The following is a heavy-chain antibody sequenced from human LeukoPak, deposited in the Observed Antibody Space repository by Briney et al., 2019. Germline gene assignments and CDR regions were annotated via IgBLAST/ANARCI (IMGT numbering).Heavy chain of an antibody. CDR3: ARSGYDEVFDY. D-gene: IGHD5-12*01. V-gene: IGHV3-23*01. CDR2: ISGSGGRT. Sequence: GGSLRLSCAASGFTFSSYSMSWVRQAPGKGLEWVSLISGSGGRTYYADSVKGRFTISRDNSKNTLYLQMNSLRAEDTATYYCARSGYDEVFDYWGQGILVTVSS. J-gene: IGHJ4*02. CDR1: GFTFSSYS.